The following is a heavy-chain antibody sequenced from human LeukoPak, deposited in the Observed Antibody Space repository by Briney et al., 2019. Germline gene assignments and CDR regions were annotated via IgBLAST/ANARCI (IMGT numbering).Heavy chain of an antibody. D-gene: IGHD1-1*01. V-gene: IGHV4-61*10. J-gene: IGHJ4*02. CDR3: ARGGGKRTGTSYYFDY. CDR1: GGSVTRGAYS. Sequence: HSETLSLTCTVSGGSVTRGAYSWTWIRQPVGKGLEWIGRIYTSGDTKYNPSLKSRVTISVDTSKNQFSLKLSSVTAADTAVYYCARGGGKRTGTSYYFDYWGQGTLVTVSS. CDR2: IYTSGDT.